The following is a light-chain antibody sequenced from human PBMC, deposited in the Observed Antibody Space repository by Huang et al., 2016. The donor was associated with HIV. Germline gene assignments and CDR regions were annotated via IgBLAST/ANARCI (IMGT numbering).Light chain of an antibody. CDR2: RVS. J-gene: IGKJ1*01. CDR1: QSLVHSDGNTY. V-gene: IGKV2-30*02. CDR3: MQGTLWPPT. Sequence: VVMTQSPLSLPVSLGQPASISCRSSQSLVHSDGNTYLNWFQQSPGQSPRRLVYRVSKRDSGVPDRFNGSGSDTDFTLKINRVEAEDVGIYYCMQGTLWPPTLGQGTKVEIK.